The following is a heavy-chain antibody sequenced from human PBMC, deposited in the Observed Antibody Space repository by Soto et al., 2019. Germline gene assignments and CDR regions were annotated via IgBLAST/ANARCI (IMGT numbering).Heavy chain of an antibody. V-gene: IGHV4-31*03. CDR3: AGQGRLRLGELSFTDY. Sequence: QVQLQESGPGLVKPSQTLSLTCTVSGGSISSGGYYWSWIRQHPGKGLEWIGYIYYSGSTYYNPSLTSRVTISVDTSKNQFSLKLSSVTAADTAVYYCAGQGRLRLGELSFTDYWGQGTLVTVSS. J-gene: IGHJ4*02. D-gene: IGHD3-16*02. CDR1: GGSISSGGYY. CDR2: IYYSGST.